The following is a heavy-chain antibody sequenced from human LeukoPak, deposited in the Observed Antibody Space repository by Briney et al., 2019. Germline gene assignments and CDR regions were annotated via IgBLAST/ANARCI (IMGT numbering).Heavy chain of an antibody. Sequence: ASVKVSCKASGYTFTSFDINWVRQATGQGLEWMGWMNPNSGNTGYAQNFQGRVTMTRNNSISTAYMEVSSLRSEDTAVYYCARGWGNYYGSGSYFDYWGQGTLVTVSS. J-gene: IGHJ4*02. CDR3: ARGWGNYYGSGSYFDY. V-gene: IGHV1-8*01. CDR2: MNPNSGNT. CDR1: GYTFTSFD. D-gene: IGHD3-10*01.